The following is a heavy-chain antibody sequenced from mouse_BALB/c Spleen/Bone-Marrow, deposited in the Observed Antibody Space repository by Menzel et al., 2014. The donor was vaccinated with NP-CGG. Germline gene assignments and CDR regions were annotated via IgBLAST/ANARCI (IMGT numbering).Heavy chain of an antibody. V-gene: IGHV5-6-3*01. J-gene: IGHJ2*01. CDR3: ARDSNEY. CDR1: GFTFSSYG. Sequence: EVKLVESGGGLVQPGGSLKLSCAASGFTFSSYGMSWVRQTPDKRLELVATINSNGGSTYYPDSVKGRFTISRDNAKNTLYLQMSSLKSEDTAMYCCARDSNEYWGQGTTLTVSS. CDR2: INSNGGST.